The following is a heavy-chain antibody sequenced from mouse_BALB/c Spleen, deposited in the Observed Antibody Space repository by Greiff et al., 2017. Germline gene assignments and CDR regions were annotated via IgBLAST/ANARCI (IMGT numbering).Heavy chain of an antibody. J-gene: IGHJ3*01. CDR2: IWAGGST. D-gene: IGHD1-1*01. CDR1: GFSLTSYG. CDR3: ARGDYGSFAY. Sequence: VKLMESGPGLVAPSQSLSITCTVSGFSLTSYGVHWVRQPPGKGLEWLGVIWAGGSTNYNSALMSRLSISKDNSKGQVFLKMNSLQTDDTAMYYCARGDYGSFAYWGQGTLVTVSA. V-gene: IGHV2-9*02.